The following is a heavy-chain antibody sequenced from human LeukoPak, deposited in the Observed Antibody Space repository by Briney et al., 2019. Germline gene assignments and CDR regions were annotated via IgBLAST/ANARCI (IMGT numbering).Heavy chain of an antibody. D-gene: IGHD1-20*01. CDR1: GGSISSYY. CDR3: ARARITATLTEYMDV. Sequence: PSETLSLTCTVSGGSISSYYWSWIRQPPGKGLEWIGYIYYSGSTNYNPSLKSRVTISVDTSKNQFSLKLSSVTAADRAVYFCARARITATLTEYMDVWGKGTTITVSS. J-gene: IGHJ6*03. V-gene: IGHV4-59*12. CDR2: IYYSGST.